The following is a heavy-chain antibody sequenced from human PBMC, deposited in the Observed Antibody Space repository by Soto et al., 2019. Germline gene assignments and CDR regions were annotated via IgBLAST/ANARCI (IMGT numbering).Heavy chain of an antibody. CDR3: ARGGSSWSAEYYQH. Sequence: QVPLLQSGAEVKKPGASVKVSCKASGYTFSNYGISWVRQAPGQGPEWMGWISGYNGDTKYAQTLQGRVTMTTDTSTSTAYMELRSLRSDDTAVYYCARGGSSWSAEYYQHWGQGTLVIVSS. V-gene: IGHV1-18*01. CDR2: ISGYNGDT. D-gene: IGHD6-13*01. J-gene: IGHJ1*01. CDR1: GYTFSNYG.